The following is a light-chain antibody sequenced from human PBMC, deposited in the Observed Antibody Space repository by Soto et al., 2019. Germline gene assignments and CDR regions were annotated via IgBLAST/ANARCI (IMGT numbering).Light chain of an antibody. Sequence: QSALTQPPSASGSPGQSVTISCTGTSSDVGGYNYVSWYQQHPGKAPKLMIYEVTKRPPGVPDRFSASKSGNTASLTVSGLQAEDEADYYCSSYAGSNNYVFGTGTKVTVL. J-gene: IGLJ1*01. CDR2: EVT. CDR3: SSYAGSNNYV. V-gene: IGLV2-8*01. CDR1: SSDVGGYNY.